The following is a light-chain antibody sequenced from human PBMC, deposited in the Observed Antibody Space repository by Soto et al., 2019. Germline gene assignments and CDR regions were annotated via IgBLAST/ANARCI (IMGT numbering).Light chain of an antibody. CDR2: RNN. J-gene: IGLJ3*02. CDR1: SSNIGSNY. V-gene: IGLV1-47*01. CDR3: AAWDDSQSGPDV. Sequence: QSVLTQPPSASGTPGQRVTISCSGSSSNIGSNYVYWYQQLPGTAPKLLIYRNNQRPSGVPDRFSGSKSGTSASLAISGLRSEDEADYYCAAWDDSQSGPDVFGGGTKLTVL.